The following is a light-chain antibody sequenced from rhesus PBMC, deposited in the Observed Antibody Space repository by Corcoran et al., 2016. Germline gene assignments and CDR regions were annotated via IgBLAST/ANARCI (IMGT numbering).Light chain of an antibody. Sequence: DIQMTQSPSSLSASVGDRVTITCRESENVNNYLHWYQQKPGKAPKLLIYKASTLQSGVPTRFSGSGSVADFTITISSLQAEDFATYYCQHSYGTPFTFGPGTKLDIK. CDR3: QHSYGTPFT. CDR1: ENVNNY. V-gene: IGKV1-74*01. J-gene: IGKJ3*01. CDR2: KAS.